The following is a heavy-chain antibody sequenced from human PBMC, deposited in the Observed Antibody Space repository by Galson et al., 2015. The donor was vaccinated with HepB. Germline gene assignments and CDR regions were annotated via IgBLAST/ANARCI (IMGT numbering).Heavy chain of an antibody. CDR1: GFTFSSYG. Sequence: SLRLSCAASGFTFSSYGMHWVRQAPGKGLEWVAVISYDGSNKYYADSVKGRFTISRDNSKNTLFLQMNSLRPEDTAVYYCAKGRRFLEWPLDWFDPWGQGTLVTVSS. CDR2: ISYDGSNK. CDR3: AKGRRFLEWPLDWFDP. J-gene: IGHJ5*02. V-gene: IGHV3-30*18. D-gene: IGHD3-3*01.